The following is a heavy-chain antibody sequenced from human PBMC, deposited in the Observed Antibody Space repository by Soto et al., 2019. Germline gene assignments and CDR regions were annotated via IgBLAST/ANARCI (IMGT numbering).Heavy chain of an antibody. J-gene: IGHJ6*02. D-gene: IGHD4-17*01. CDR2: FFSDAER. CDR3: ARMDVDYNYFCLDV. V-gene: IGHV2-26*01. CDR1: GFSLTNGRMG. Sequence: QVTLKESGPVLVKPTETLTLTCSVSGFSLTNGRMGVSWIRQPPGKALEWLAHFFSDAERSYSTSMQSRLNMYKDSSGSQVVLTMTNMAPADTATCFCARMDVDYNYFCLDVCGHGIAVTVS.